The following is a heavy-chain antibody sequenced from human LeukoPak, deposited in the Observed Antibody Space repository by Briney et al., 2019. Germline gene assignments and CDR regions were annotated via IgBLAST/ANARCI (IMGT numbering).Heavy chain of an antibody. J-gene: IGHJ5*02. D-gene: IGHD3-9*01. CDR1: GGSISSSNYY. Sequence: PSETLSLTCTVSGGSISSSNYYWGWIRQPPGQGLEWIGSIYYSGSTYYNPSLKSRVTISVDTSKNQFSLKLSSVTAADTAVYYCARDRDFDWLSSSWFDPWGQGTLVTVSS. V-gene: IGHV4-39*07. CDR3: ARDRDFDWLSSSWFDP. CDR2: IYYSGST.